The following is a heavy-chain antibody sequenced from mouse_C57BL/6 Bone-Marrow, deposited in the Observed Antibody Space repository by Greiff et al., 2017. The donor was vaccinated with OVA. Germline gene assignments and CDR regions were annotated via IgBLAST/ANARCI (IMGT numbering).Heavy chain of an antibody. D-gene: IGHD2-4*01. CDR3: TIYYDYDGAWFAY. Sequence: EVMLVESGGGLVQPGGSMKLSCAASGFTFSDAWMDWVRQSPEKGLEWVAEIRNKANNHATYYAESVKGRFTISRDDSKSSVYLQMNSLRAEDTGIYYCTIYYDYDGAWFAYWGQGTLVTVSA. CDR2: IRNKANNHAT. CDR1: GFTFSDAW. V-gene: IGHV6-6*01. J-gene: IGHJ3*01.